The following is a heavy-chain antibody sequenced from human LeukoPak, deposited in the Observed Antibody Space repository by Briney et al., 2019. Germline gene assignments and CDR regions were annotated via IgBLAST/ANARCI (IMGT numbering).Heavy chain of an antibody. CDR3: AKQSAGSAAWYSLHYDF. CDR2: VDGGGGGT. V-gene: IGHV3-23*01. Sequence: GGSLRLSCAASGFTLSSYAMTWVRQAPGRGLEWVSSVDGGGGGTYYADSVKGRFTISRDNSKDTLYLQMNGLRAEDTAVYFCAKQSAGSAAWYSLHYDFWGQGTLVTISS. CDR1: GFTLSSYA. D-gene: IGHD6-13*01. J-gene: IGHJ4*02.